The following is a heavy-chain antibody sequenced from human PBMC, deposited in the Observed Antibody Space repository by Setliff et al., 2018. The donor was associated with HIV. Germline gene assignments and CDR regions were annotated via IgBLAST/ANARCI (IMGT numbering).Heavy chain of an antibody. CDR2: IHHTGYM. CDR3: AAFFVTPLTTQDF. V-gene: IGHV4-34*01. CDR1: GGPFSDHY. Sequence: SETLSLTCAVHGGPFSDHYWNWIRQPPGKGLEWIAEIHHTGYMNCNPSLKSRVTISRDTSTNQFSLKVSSVTAADTAIYYCAAFFVTPLTTQDFWGQGTLVTVSS. D-gene: IGHD4-17*01. J-gene: IGHJ4*02.